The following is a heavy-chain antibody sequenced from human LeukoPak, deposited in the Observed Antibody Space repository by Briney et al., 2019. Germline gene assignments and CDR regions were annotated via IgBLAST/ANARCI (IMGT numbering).Heavy chain of an antibody. CDR3: ARHTAEKYNWFDR. V-gene: IGHV4-39*01. J-gene: IGHJ5*02. CDR1: GGSISSNTYY. D-gene: IGHD5-24*01. Sequence: SETLSLTCTVSGGSISSNTYYWGWIRQPPGKGLEWIGSIYYSGTTYYNPSLKSRVTISVDTSKNQFSLKLSSVTAADTAVYYCARHTAEKYNWFDRWGQGTLVTVSS. CDR2: IYYSGTT.